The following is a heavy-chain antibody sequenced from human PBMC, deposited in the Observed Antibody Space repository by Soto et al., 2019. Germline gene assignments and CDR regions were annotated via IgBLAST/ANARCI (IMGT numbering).Heavy chain of an antibody. D-gene: IGHD3-22*01. Sequence: GGSLRLSCAASGFTFDDYAMHWVRQAPGKGLEWVSLISWDGGSTYYADSVKGRFTISRDNSKNSLYLQMNSLRAEDTALYYCAKDNPGGDYYDSSGYLDYWGQGTLVTVSS. CDR1: GFTFDDYA. V-gene: IGHV3-43D*04. CDR2: ISWDGGST. CDR3: AKDNPGGDYYDSSGYLDY. J-gene: IGHJ4*02.